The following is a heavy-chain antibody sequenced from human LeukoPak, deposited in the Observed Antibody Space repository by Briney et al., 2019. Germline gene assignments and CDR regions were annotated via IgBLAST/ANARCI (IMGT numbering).Heavy chain of an antibody. V-gene: IGHV3-30*02. CDR1: GFTFSSYG. CDR3: AKDPLQFPFDYYYYMDV. D-gene: IGHD4-11*01. Sequence: GGSLRLSCAASGFTFSSYGMHWVRQAPGKGLEWVAFIRYDGSNKYYADSVKGRFTISRDNSKNTLYLQMNSLRAEDTAVYYCAKDPLQFPFDYYYYMDVWGKGTTVSVSS. J-gene: IGHJ6*03. CDR2: IRYDGSNK.